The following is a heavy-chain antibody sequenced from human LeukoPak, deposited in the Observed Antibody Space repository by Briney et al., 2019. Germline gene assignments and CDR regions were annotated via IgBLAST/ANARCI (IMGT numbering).Heavy chain of an antibody. CDR1: GFAFSSYA. Sequence: PGGSLRLSCAASGFAFSSYAMSWVRQAPGKGLEWVSAISGSGGSTYYADSVKGRFTISRDNSKNTLYLQMNSLRAEDTAVYYCARHLPPTKGGMDVWGQGTTVTVSS. J-gene: IGHJ6*02. V-gene: IGHV3-23*01. D-gene: IGHD5/OR15-5a*01. CDR2: ISGSGGST. CDR3: ARHLPPTKGGMDV.